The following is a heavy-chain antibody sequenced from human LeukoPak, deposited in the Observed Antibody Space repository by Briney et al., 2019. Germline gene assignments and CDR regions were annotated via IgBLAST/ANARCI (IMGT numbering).Heavy chain of an antibody. J-gene: IGHJ4*02. CDR2: ISSSSSYI. CDR3: ARPRGYSYEYDY. D-gene: IGHD5-18*01. Sequence: GGSLRLSCAASGFTFSSYSMNWVRQAPGKGLEWVSSISSSSSYIYYADSVKGRFTISRDNAKNSLYLQMNRLRAEDTAVYYCARPRGYSYEYDYWGQGTLVTVSS. CDR1: GFTFSSYS. V-gene: IGHV3-21*01.